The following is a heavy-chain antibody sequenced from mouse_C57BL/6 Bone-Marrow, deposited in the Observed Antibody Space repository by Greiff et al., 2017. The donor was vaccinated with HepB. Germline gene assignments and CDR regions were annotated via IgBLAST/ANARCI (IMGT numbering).Heavy chain of an antibody. Sequence: QVQLQQPGAELVKPGASVKLSCKASGYTFTSYWMHWVKQRPGQGLEWIGMIHPNSGSTNYNEKFKSKATLTVDKSSSTAYMQLSSLTSEDSAVYYCAWDYDVAYYAMDYWGQGTSVTVSS. V-gene: IGHV1-64*01. CDR1: GYTFTSYW. CDR3: AWDYDVAYYAMDY. J-gene: IGHJ4*01. CDR2: IHPNSGST. D-gene: IGHD2-4*01.